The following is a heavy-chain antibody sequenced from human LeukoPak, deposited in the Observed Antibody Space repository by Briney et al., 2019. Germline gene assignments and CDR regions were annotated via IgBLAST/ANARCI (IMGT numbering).Heavy chain of an antibody. D-gene: IGHD6-25*01. CDR1: GGSFSGYY. J-gene: IGHJ4*02. CDR3: ARLRGGSPSRGVYFDY. CDR2: INHSGST. Sequence: SETLSLTCAVYGGSFSGYYWSWVRQPPGKGLEWIGEINHSGSTNYNPSLKSRVTISVDTSKTQFALKLSSVTAADTAVYYCARLRGGSPSRGVYFDYWGQGTLVTVSS. V-gene: IGHV4-34*01.